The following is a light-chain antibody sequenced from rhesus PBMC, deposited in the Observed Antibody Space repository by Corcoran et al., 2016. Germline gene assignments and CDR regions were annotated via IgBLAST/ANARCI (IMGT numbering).Light chain of an antibody. CDR2: DAS. Sequence: IAVTQSPATLSLSPGERATLSCRASQSVGTSFGWYPHKPGQTPRPLISDASKRATGVPDRFTGGGSVTEFTLTISGLDPEDGGIYDCQQSKNLFSFGPGTKVEIK. CDR1: QSVGTS. V-gene: IGKV3-24*04. CDR3: QQSKNLFS. J-gene: IGKJ3*01.